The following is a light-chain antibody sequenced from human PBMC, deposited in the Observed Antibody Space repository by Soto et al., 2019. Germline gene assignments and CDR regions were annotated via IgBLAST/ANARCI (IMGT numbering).Light chain of an antibody. CDR1: QSVSSGY. CDR2: VAS. J-gene: IGKJ2*01. CDR3: QQYCISQTT. V-gene: IGKV3-20*01. Sequence: ETVMPQSPCPLSSSPGERATLSCMASQSVSSGYLACYQQKPCQAPRLLIFVASNRATGIPDRFTGSGSGTDFTLTISRLEPEDLAVYYCQQYCISQTTFGQGTKLEIK.